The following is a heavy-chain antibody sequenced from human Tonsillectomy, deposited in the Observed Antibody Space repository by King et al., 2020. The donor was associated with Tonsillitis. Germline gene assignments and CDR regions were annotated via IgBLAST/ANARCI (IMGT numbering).Heavy chain of an antibody. CDR3: ARERLYGSDCGIDY. V-gene: IGHV3-30*19. D-gene: IGHD6-19*01. CDR2: ISFDGSRK. J-gene: IGHJ4*02. Sequence: VQLVESGGGVVQPGRSLRLSCAASGFSFSSYGMHWVRQAPGKGLEWVAFISFDGSRKNYADSVKGRFTISRDNSNDTLYLHMNSLRAEDTAVFSCARERLYGSDCGIDYWGQGALVTVSS. CDR1: GFSFSSYG.